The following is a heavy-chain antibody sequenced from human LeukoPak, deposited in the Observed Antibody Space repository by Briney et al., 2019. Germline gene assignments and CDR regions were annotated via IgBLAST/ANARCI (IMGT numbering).Heavy chain of an antibody. CDR3: AREKQSGGTPFDY. J-gene: IGHJ4*02. CDR2: VADDEKTI. CDR1: GFTFTGHS. V-gene: IGHV3-30*04. Sequence: GGSLRLSCAASGFTFTGHSMHWVGQPPGKGLEWVAVVADDEKTIIYADSLKGRFPVSRDNSQNTVYLQMNSLRDDDTAVYYCAREKQSGGTPFDYWGQGSLVTVSS. D-gene: IGHD1-26*01.